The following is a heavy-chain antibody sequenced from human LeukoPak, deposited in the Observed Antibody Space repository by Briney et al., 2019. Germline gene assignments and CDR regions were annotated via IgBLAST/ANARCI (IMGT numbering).Heavy chain of an antibody. D-gene: IGHD6-13*01. CDR1: GGSISSYY. V-gene: IGHV4-59*01. CDR2: IYYSGSA. Sequence: SETLSLTCTVSGGSISSYYWSWIRQPPGKGLEWIGYIYYSGSANYNPSLKGRVTISVDTSKDQFSLKLSSVTAADTAVYHCARDSLGSTWYIDYWGREPRSPSPQ. CDR3: ARDSLGSTWYIDY. J-gene: IGHJ4*02.